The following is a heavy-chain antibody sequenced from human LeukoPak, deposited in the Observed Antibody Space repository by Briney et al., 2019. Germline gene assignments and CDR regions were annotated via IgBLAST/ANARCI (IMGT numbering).Heavy chain of an antibody. V-gene: IGHV4-59*01. CDR2: ICYSGST. CDR1: GGSISSYY. CDR3: ASSWGGYDSLDY. J-gene: IGHJ4*02. D-gene: IGHD5-12*01. Sequence: SETLSLTCTVSGGSISSYYWSWIRQPPGKGLEWIGYICYSGSTNYNPSLKSRVTISVDTSKNQFSLKLSSVTAADTAVYYCASSWGGYDSLDYWGQGTLVTVSS.